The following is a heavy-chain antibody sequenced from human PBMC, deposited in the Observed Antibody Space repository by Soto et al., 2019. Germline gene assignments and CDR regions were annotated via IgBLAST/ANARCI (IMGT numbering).Heavy chain of an antibody. CDR3: TTAGFTMVRGVSSFVDF. CDR2: IKSKTDGGTT. CDR1: GFTFSNAW. Sequence: PVGSLRLSCAASGFTFSNAWMSWVRQAPGKGLEWVGRIKSKTDGGTTDYAAPVKGRFTISRDDSKNALYLQMNSLKTEDTAVYYCTTAGFTMVRGVSSFVDFWGQGTLVTVSS. J-gene: IGHJ4*02. V-gene: IGHV3-15*01. D-gene: IGHD3-10*01.